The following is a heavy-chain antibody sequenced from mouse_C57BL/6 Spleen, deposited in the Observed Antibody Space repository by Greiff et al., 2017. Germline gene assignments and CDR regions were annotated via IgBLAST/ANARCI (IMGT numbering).Heavy chain of an antibody. CDR1: GYTFTDYY. J-gene: IGHJ3*01. CDR3: ARYYTPRRTWFAY. D-gene: IGHD2-12*01. CDR2: INPNNGGT. Sequence: VQLQQSGPELVKPGASVKISCKASGYTFTDYYMNWVKQSHGKSLEWIGDINPNNGGTSYNQKFKGKATLTVDKSSSTAYMELRSLTSEDSAVYYCARYYTPRRTWFAYWGQGTLVTVSA. V-gene: IGHV1-26*01.